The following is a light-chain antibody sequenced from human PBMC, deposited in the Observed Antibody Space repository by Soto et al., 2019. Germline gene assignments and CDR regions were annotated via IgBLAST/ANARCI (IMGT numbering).Light chain of an antibody. CDR3: AAWDDSLRAVV. J-gene: IGLJ2*01. V-gene: IGLV1-44*01. CDR2: RNH. CDR1: RSNIGTYA. Sequence: QLVLTQSPSASGTPGQRVTISCSGNRSNIGTYAVNWYQQLPGAAPTLLIFRNHQRPSGVPDRFSGSKSGTSASLAISGPQSEDEADYYCAAWDDSLRAVVFGGGTKLTVL.